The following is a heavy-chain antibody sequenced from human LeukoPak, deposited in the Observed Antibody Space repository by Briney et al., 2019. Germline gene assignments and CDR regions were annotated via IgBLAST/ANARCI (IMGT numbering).Heavy chain of an antibody. CDR2: INHSGST. CDR1: GGSFSGYY. CDR3: ARSRGSGCPRPFDY. V-gene: IGHV4-34*01. Sequence: SETLSLTCAVYGGSFSGYYWSWIRQPPGKGLEWIGEINHSGSTNYNPSLKSRVTISVDTSKNQFSLKLSSVTAADTAVYYCARSRGSGCPRPFDYWGQGTLVTVSS. D-gene: IGHD3-22*01. J-gene: IGHJ4*02.